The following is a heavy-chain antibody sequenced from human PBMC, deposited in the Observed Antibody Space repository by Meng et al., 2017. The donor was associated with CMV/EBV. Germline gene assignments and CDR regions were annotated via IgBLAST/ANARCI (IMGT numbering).Heavy chain of an antibody. V-gene: IGHV1-8*03. Sequence: ASVKVSCKAAGYTFTTYDINWVRQASGQGLEWMRWMNPNSGNTGYAQKFQGRLTITMNTSISTAYMELTSLTSEDTAVYYCATGGGLGAAAGVFDFWGQGSLVTVSS. D-gene: IGHD6-13*01. CDR2: MNPNSGNT. CDR1: GYTFTTYD. J-gene: IGHJ4*02. CDR3: ATGGGLGAAAGVFDF.